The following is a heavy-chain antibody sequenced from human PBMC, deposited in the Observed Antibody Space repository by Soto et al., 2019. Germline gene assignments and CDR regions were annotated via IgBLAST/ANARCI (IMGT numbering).Heavy chain of an antibody. V-gene: IGHV3-15*07. J-gene: IGHJ4*02. Sequence: GGSLRHSCAASGAGFSAAWQKWVRQAPGKGLEGVGRIKSKGGGETKDYAAPVKGRFTISTDDSKNSLYLQMNSLKTDDTAVYYCTGNTNGYNGPAGHWGQGT. CDR1: GAGFSAAW. CDR3: TGNTNGYNGPAGH. D-gene: IGHD5-12*01. CDR2: IKSKGGGETK.